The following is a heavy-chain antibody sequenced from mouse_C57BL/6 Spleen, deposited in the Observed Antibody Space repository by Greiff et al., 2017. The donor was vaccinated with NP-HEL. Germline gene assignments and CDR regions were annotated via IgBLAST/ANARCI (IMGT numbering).Heavy chain of an antibody. D-gene: IGHD1-1*01. V-gene: IGHV1-78*01. Sequence: QVQLQQSDAELVKPGASVKISCKASGYTFTDHTIHWMKQRPEQGLDWIGYIYPRDGGTNYNEKFKGKATLTADKSSSTAYMQLNSLTSEDSAVYVCARDYGSSYVGYFDYWGQGTTLTVSS. J-gene: IGHJ2*01. CDR1: GYTFTDHT. CDR2: IYPRDGGT. CDR3: ARDYGSSYVGYFDY.